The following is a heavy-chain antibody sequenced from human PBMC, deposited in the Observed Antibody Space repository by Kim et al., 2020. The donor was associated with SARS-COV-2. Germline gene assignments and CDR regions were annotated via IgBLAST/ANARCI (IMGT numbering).Heavy chain of an antibody. J-gene: IGHJ4*02. Sequence: SYAQKFQGRVTMTRDTSTSAVYMELSSLRSEDTAVYYCARDYNYGGNFDYWGQGTLVTVSA. V-gene: IGHV1-46*01. D-gene: IGHD4-17*01. CDR3: ARDYNYGGNFDY.